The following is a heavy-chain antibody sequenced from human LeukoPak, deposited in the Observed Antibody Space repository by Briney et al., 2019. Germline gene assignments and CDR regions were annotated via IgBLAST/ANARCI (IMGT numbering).Heavy chain of an antibody. V-gene: IGHV4-39*07. D-gene: IGHD3-16*02. CDR1: GGSISSSSYY. Sequence: SETLSLTCTVSGGSISSSSYYWGWIRQPPGKGLEWIGSIYYSGSTYYNPSLKSRVTISVDTSKNQFSLKLSSVTAADTAVYYCARGEGGDYVWGSYRYGMDYWGQGTLVTVSS. CDR2: IYYSGST. J-gene: IGHJ4*02. CDR3: ARGEGGDYVWGSYRYGMDY.